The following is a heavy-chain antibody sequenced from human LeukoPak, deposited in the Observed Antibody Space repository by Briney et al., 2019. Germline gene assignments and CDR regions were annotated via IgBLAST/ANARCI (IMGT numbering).Heavy chain of an antibody. J-gene: IGHJ4*02. V-gene: IGHV4-39*01. CDR3: ARQSGPYCSSWFDY. Sequence: PSETLSLTCTVSGGSISSSSYYWGWIRQPPGKGLEWIGSIFYSGSTCYKPSLKSRVSISVDTSKNQFSLKLSSVTAADTAVYYCARQSGPYCSSWFDYWGQGALVTVSS. CDR1: GGSISSSSYY. D-gene: IGHD6-13*01. CDR2: IFYSGST.